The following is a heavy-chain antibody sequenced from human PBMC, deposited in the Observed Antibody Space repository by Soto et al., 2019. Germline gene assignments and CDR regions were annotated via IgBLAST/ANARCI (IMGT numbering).Heavy chain of an antibody. CDR2: IYHSGST. Sequence: SETLSLTCAVSGASIRSNNWWSWVRQPPGKGLEWIGYIYHSGSTYYNPSLKSRVTISVDRSKNQFSLKLSSVTAADTAVYYCARGPSPWGQGTLVPVSS. J-gene: IGHJ5*02. CDR3: ARGPSP. V-gene: IGHV4-4*02. CDR1: GASIRSNNW.